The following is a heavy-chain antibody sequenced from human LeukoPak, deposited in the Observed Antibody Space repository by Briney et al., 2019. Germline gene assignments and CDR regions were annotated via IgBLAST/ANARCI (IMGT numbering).Heavy chain of an antibody. CDR3: ARGSTSSLTFDY. V-gene: IGHV4-39*07. CDR2: IYYSGST. Sequence: SETLSLTCTVSGGSISSSRYYWGWIRQPPGKGLEWIGSIYYSGSTYYNPSLKSRVTISVDTSKNQFSLKLSSVTAADTAVYYCARGSTSSLTFDYWGQGTLVTVSS. J-gene: IGHJ4*02. CDR1: GGSISSSRYY. D-gene: IGHD2-2*01.